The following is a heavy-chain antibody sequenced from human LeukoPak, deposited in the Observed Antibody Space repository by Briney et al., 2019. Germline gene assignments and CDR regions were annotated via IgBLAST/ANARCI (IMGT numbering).Heavy chain of an antibody. V-gene: IGHV4-39*07. CDR2: IYHNGNT. J-gene: IGHJ4*02. D-gene: IGHD3-22*01. CDR1: GGSIRNRSYY. Sequence: SETLSLTCTVSGGSIRNRSYYWGWIRQPPGKGLEWIGSIYHNGNTYYNSSLKSRVTISVDTSENQFSLKLSSVTAADTAVYYCASYKTYYDSSGNPFDYWGQGTLVTVSS. CDR3: ASYKTYYDSSGNPFDY.